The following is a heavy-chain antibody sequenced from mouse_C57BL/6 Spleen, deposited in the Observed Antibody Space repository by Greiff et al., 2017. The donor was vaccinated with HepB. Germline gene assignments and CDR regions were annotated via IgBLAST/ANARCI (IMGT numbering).Heavy chain of an antibody. CDR3: ARGPSYYGSTYWYFDV. Sequence: EVKLVESEGGLVQPGSSMKLSCTASGFTFSDYYMAWVRQVPEKGLEWVANINYDGSSTYYLDSLKSRFIISRDNAKNILYLQMSSLKSEDTATYYCARGPSYYGSTYWYFDVWGTGTTVTVSS. J-gene: IGHJ1*03. CDR2: INYDGSST. CDR1: GFTFSDYY. D-gene: IGHD1-1*01. V-gene: IGHV5-16*01.